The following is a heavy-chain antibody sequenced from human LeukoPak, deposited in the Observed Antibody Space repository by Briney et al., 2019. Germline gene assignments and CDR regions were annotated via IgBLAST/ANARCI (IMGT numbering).Heavy chain of an antibody. CDR3: VRDWKTNSFDY. CDR2: IYYDGSNI. CDR1: EFTFTTYG. Sequence: GGSLRLSCAASEFTFTTYGMHWVRQAPGKGLEWVAFIYYDGSNIYYADYVKGRFTISRDISKNTLYLQMDSLRAEDTAIYYCVRDWKTNSFDYWGQGTLVTVSS. D-gene: IGHD1-1*01. V-gene: IGHV3-33*01. J-gene: IGHJ4*02.